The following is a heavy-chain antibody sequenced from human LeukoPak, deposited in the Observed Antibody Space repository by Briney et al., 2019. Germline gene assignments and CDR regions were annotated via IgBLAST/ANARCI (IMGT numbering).Heavy chain of an antibody. J-gene: IGHJ4*02. D-gene: IGHD4-17*01. V-gene: IGHV4-59*08. CDR1: GGSFSGYY. CDR2: IYYSGST. Sequence: PSETLSLTCAVYGGSFSGYYWSWIRQPPGKGLEWIGYIYYSGSTNYNPSLKSRVTISVDTSKNQFSLKLSSVTAADTAVYYCARHFSGTVTKKPYYFDYWGQGTLVTVSS. CDR3: ARHFSGTVTKKPYYFDY.